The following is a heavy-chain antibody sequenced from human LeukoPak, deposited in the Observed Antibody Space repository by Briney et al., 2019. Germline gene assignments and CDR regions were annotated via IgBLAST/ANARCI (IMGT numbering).Heavy chain of an antibody. D-gene: IGHD3-10*01. CDR2: INSDGLIT. V-gene: IGHV3-74*01. J-gene: IGHJ4*02. Sequence: GGSLRLSCAASGFTFSNYWMHWVRQAPGKGLVWVSRINSDGLITNYADSVKGRFTVSRDNPKNTLYLQMNSLRAEDTAVYYCAKVLNYYGSGYFDYWGQGTLVTVSS. CDR3: AKVLNYYGSGYFDY. CDR1: GFTFSNYW.